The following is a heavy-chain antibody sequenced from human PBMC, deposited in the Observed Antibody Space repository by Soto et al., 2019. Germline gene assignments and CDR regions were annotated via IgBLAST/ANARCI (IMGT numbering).Heavy chain of an antibody. D-gene: IGHD4-4*01. CDR2: ISAYNGLT. CDR3: ARAPSYAYSNHXGDYFDL. Sequence: PSVRVSCKTAGYTFTNYGFTWVRQAPGQGIEWMGWISAYNGLTDYAQKLQGRVTLTTDTSTSKAYMELRSLRSYDTAVYYCARAPSYAYSNHXGDYFDLRGQG. CDR1: GYTFTNYG. V-gene: IGHV1-18*04. J-gene: IGHJ5*02.